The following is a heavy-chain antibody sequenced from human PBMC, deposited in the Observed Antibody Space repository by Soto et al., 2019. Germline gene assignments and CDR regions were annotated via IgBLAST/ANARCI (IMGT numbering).Heavy chain of an antibody. Sequence: ASVKVSCKXSGYTFTSYAMHWVRQAPGQRLEWMGWINAGNGNTKYSQKFQGRVTITRDTSASTAYMELSSLRSEDTAVYYCARNEDYDFWSGYYTYYYGMDVWGQGTTVTVSS. CDR2: INAGNGNT. D-gene: IGHD3-3*01. J-gene: IGHJ6*02. V-gene: IGHV1-3*01. CDR1: GYTFTSYA. CDR3: ARNEDYDFWSGYYTYYYGMDV.